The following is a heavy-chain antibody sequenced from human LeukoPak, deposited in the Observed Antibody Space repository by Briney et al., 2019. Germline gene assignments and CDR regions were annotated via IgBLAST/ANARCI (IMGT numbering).Heavy chain of an antibody. CDR2: IYYSGST. Sequence: SETLSLTCTVSGGSVSSGSYYWSWIRQPPGKGLGWIGYIYYSGSTNYNPSLKSRVTISVDTSKNQFSLKLSSVTAADTAVYYCARDLVYGDYYYGMDVWGQGTTVTVSS. V-gene: IGHV4-61*01. J-gene: IGHJ6*02. CDR1: GGSVSSGSYY. D-gene: IGHD4-17*01. CDR3: ARDLVYGDYYYGMDV.